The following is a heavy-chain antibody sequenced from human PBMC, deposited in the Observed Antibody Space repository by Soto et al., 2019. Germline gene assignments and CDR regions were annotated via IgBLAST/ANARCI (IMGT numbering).Heavy chain of an antibody. CDR1: GGTFSSYA. J-gene: IGHJ3*02. CDR3: ARWGLEMATISGAFDI. D-gene: IGHD5-12*01. CDR2: IIPIFGTA. V-gene: IGHV1-69*13. Sequence: SVKVSCKASGGTFSSYAISWVRQAPGQGLEWMGGIIPIFGTANYAQKFQGRVTITADESTSTAYMELSSLRSEDTAVYYCARWGLEMATISGAFDIRGQGTMVTVSS.